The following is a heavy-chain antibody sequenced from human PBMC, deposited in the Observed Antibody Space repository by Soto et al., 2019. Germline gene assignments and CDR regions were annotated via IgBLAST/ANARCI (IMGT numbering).Heavy chain of an antibody. CDR2: IYYSGST. CDR3: ARERDYYDSSGYRSPPAWFDP. D-gene: IGHD3-22*01. J-gene: IGHJ5*02. CDR1: GGSISSYY. Sequence: SETLSLTCTVSGGSISSYYWSWIRQPPGKGLEWIGYIYYSGSTNYNPSLKSRVTISVDTSKNQFSLKLSSVTAADTAVYYCARERDYYDSSGYRSPPAWFDPWGQGTLVTVSS. V-gene: IGHV4-59*01.